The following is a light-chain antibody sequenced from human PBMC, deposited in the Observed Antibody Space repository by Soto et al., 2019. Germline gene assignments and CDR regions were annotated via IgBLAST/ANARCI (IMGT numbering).Light chain of an antibody. CDR2: DNN. Sequence: QSVLTQPPSVSAAPGQKVTISCSGTSSNVGDNYVSWYQQLPGTAPGLLIFDNNYRPSGIPDRFSGSKSGTSATLGITGLQTGDEGDYYCETWDSSLTAVVFGGGTKLTVL. V-gene: IGLV1-51*01. CDR3: ETWDSSLTAVV. CDR1: SSNVGDNY. J-gene: IGLJ2*01.